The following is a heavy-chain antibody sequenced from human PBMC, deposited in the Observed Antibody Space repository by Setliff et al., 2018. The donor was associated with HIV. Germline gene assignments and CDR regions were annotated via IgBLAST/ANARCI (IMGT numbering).Heavy chain of an antibody. D-gene: IGHD3-22*01. CDR3: ATAQRDYYDRGRRNHYYIDV. V-gene: IGHV1-18*01. CDR2: ISAYNGNT. CDR1: GYTFTSYG. Sequence: ASVKVSCKASGYTFTSYGISWVRQAPGQGLEWMGWISAYNGNTNYAQKLQGRVTMTTDTSTSTAYMELRSLRSEDTAMYYCATAQRDYYDRGRRNHYYIDVWGKGAMVTVSS. J-gene: IGHJ6*03.